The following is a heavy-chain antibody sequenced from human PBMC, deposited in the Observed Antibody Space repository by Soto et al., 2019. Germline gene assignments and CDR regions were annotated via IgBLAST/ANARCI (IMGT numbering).Heavy chain of an antibody. D-gene: IGHD2-15*01. Sequence: GASVKVSCKASGYTFTSYYMHWVRQAPGQGLEWMGIINPSGGSTSYAQKFQGRVTMTRDPSTSTVYMELSSLRSEDTAVYYCARDGSGGVVVVAATTIFDYWGQGTLVTVSS. CDR2: INPSGGST. CDR1: GYTFTSYY. V-gene: IGHV1-46*01. CDR3: ARDGSGGVVVVAATTIFDY. J-gene: IGHJ4*02.